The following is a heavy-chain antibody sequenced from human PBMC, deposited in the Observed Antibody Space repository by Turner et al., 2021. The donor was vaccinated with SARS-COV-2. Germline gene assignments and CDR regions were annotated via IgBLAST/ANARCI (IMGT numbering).Heavy chain of an antibody. CDR1: GYTFTGYY. V-gene: IGHV1-2*02. CDR2: INPTSGGT. Sequence: QVQLVQSGAEVKKPGVSVKVSCKASGYTFTGYYMHWVRQAPGQGLEWMGWINPTSGGTNYAQRFQGRVTMTRDTSISTAYMELSRLRSDDTAVYYCARVPLYYYDSSGYFDYWGQGTLVTVSS. D-gene: IGHD3-22*01. J-gene: IGHJ4*02. CDR3: ARVPLYYYDSSGYFDY.